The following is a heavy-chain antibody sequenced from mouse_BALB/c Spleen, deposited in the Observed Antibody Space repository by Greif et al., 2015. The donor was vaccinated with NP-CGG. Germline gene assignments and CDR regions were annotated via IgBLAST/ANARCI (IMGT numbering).Heavy chain of an antibody. CDR1: GFNIKDTY. CDR3: ANACYKSLGFSY. V-gene: IGHV14-3*02. J-gene: IGHJ3*01. Sequence: EVQLQQSGAVLVKPGASVKLSCRASGFNIKDTYMHWVKQRPEQGLEWIGRIDPANVNLKYDPKFQGKATITTDASSNTACLKLTSVTSEDTAVYYWANACYKSLGFSYWGQGTLVTVSA. CDR2: IDPANVNL. D-gene: IGHD1-3*01.